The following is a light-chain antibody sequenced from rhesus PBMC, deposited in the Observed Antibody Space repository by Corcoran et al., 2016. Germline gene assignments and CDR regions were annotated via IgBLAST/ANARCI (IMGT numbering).Light chain of an antibody. CDR1: QGVSNW. CDR2: RAS. CDR3: QQHDTFPWT. V-gene: IGKV1-69*01. Sequence: DIQMTQSPSSLSASVGERVTITCRASQGVSNWLAWYQQKPGKPPKLLIYRASNLETGVPSRFSGSGSGTDFTLPISSLQAEDIATYYCQQHDTFPWTFGQGTKVEIK. J-gene: IGKJ1*01.